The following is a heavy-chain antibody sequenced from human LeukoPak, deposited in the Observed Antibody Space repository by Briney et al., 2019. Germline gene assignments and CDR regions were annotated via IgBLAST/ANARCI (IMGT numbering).Heavy chain of an antibody. CDR1: GFTFSSYE. Sequence: GGSLRLSCAASGFTFSSYEMNWVRQAPGKGLEWVSYITSSGSTIYYADSVKGRFTISRDNAKNSLYLQMNSLRAEDTAVYYCARVTFNYFDYWGQGTLVTVSS. CDR2: ITSSGSTI. CDR3: ARVTFNYFDY. J-gene: IGHJ4*02. V-gene: IGHV3-48*03. D-gene: IGHD1-14*01.